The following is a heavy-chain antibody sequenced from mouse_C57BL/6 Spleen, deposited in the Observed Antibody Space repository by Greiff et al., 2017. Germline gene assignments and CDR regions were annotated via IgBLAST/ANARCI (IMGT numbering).Heavy chain of an antibody. CDR1: GYTFTDYE. V-gene: IGHV1-15*01. D-gene: IGHD3-2*02. J-gene: IGHJ4*01. Sequence: QVQLQQSGAELVRPGASVTLSCKASGYTFTDYEMHWVKQTPVHGLEWIGAIDPETGGTAYNQKFKGKAILTADKSSSTAYMELRSLTSEDSAVYYCTRKAQATSMDYWGQGTTGTVSS. CDR3: TRKAQATSMDY. CDR2: IDPETGGT.